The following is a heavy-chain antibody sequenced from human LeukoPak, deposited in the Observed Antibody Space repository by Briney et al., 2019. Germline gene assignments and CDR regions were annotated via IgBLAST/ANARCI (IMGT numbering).Heavy chain of an antibody. D-gene: IGHD3-3*01. CDR3: ASLTIFGGPQPHNWFDP. J-gene: IGHJ5*02. CDR1: GYTFTSYY. CDR2: ITPSGGNT. V-gene: IGHV1-46*01. Sequence: ASVKVSCKASGYTFTSYYMHWVRQAPGQGGEWMGIITPSGGNTNYAQNFQGRLTITRHTSTNTVYMELSSLRSEDTAVYYCASLTIFGGPQPHNWFDPWGQGTLVTVSS.